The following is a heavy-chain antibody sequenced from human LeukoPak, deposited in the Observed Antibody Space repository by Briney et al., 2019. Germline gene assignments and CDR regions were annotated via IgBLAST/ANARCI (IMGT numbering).Heavy chain of an antibody. J-gene: IGHJ4*02. CDR3: ARSIVVPASVHFDY. CDR1: GFSLSTSGMR. V-gene: IGHV2-70*04. CDR2: IDWDDDK. Sequence: SGPTLVNPTQTLTLTCTFSGFSLSTSGMRVSWIRQPPGKALEWLARIDWDDDKFYSTSLKTRLTISKATSKNQVVLTMTNMDPVDTATYYCARSIVVPASVHFDYWGQGTLVTVSS. D-gene: IGHD2-2*01.